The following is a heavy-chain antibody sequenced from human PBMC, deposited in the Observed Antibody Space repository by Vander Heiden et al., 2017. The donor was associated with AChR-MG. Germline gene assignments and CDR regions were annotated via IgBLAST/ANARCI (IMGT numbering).Heavy chain of an antibody. CDR1: GFTFRTYG. D-gene: IGHD6-19*01. V-gene: IGHV3-23*01. CDR2: VSDSGSTT. CDR3: AKGQYVAGALIGALDI. J-gene: IGHJ3*02. Sequence: EVQLLESGGGLVQPGGSLRPSCAASGFTFRTYGMTWVRQVPGKGLEWVSVVSDSGSTTFYADSVKGRFTISRDNSKNTLYLQMNSLRAEDTALYYCAKGQYVAGALIGALDIWGQGTMVTVSS.